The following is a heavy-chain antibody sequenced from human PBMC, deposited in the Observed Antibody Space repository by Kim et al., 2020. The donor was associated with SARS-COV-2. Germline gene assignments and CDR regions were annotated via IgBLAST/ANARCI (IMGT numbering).Heavy chain of an antibody. CDR2: ISNDGSVK. D-gene: IGHD6-13*01. CDR3: TRRPRQQVWFGMDV. V-gene: IGHV3-30-3*01. Sequence: GGSLRLSCAASGFTFSTYAIHWVRQAPDKGLEWVSAISNDGSVKDYADSVKGRFTISRDNSKNTVFLQMNSLRVEDTAVYYCTRRPRQQVWFGMDVWGQG. CDR1: GFTFSTYA. J-gene: IGHJ6*02.